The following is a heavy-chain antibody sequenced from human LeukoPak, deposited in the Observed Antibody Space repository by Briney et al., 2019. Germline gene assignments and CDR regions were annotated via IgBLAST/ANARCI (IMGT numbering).Heavy chain of an antibody. Sequence: GGSLRLSCAASGFTVSSNYMSWVRQAAGKGLEWVSVIYSGGSTYYADSVKGRFSISRDNSKNTLHLQMNSLRVEDTAVYYCARDFRSAGSCYPDNWGQGTLVTVSS. CDR2: IYSGGST. J-gene: IGHJ4*02. V-gene: IGHV3-66*01. CDR1: GFTVSSNY. CDR3: ARDFRSAGSCYPDN. D-gene: IGHD2-15*01.